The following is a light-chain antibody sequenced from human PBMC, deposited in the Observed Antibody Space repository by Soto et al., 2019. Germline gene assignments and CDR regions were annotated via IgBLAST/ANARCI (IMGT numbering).Light chain of an antibody. CDR2: DVT. J-gene: IGLJ2*01. CDR3: SSYAGGRTPVV. CDR1: SSDVGGYNF. V-gene: IGLV2-8*01. Sequence: QSALTQPPSASGSPGQSVTISCTGASSDVGGYNFVSWYQQHPGKAPKLMIYDVTERPSGVPDRFSGSKSGNTASLTVSGLQAEDEADYYCSSYAGGRTPVVFGGGTKVTVL.